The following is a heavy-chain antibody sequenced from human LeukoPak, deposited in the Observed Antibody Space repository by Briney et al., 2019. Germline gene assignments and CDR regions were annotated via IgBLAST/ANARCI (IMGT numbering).Heavy chain of an antibody. J-gene: IGHJ4*02. D-gene: IGHD6-6*01. CDR1: GYTFTSYG. V-gene: IGHV1-2*02. Sequence: AAVKVSCKASGYTFTSYGISWVRQAPGQGLEWMGWINPNSGGTNYAQKFQGRVTMTRDTSISTAYMELSRLRSNDTAVYYCCTYSSSLKGVDYWGQGTLVTVSS. CDR3: CTYSSSLKGVDY. CDR2: INPNSGGT.